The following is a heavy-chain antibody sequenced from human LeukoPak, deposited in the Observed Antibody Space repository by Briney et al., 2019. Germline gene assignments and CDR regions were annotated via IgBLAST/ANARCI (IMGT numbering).Heavy chain of an antibody. CDR1: GGSFSGYY. D-gene: IGHD3-22*01. CDR3: ARHVDTMIVVVITQFDY. CDR2: IHHSGST. J-gene: IGHJ4*02. Sequence: SETLSLTCAVYGGSFSGYYWGWIRQPPGKGLEWIGSIHHSGSTYYNPSLNSRVTISVDTSKNQFSLKLSSVTAADTAVYYCARHVDTMIVVVITQFDYWGQGTLVTVSS. V-gene: IGHV4-38-2*01.